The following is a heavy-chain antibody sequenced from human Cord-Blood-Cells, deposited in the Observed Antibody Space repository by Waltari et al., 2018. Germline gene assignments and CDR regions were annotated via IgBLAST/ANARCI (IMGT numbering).Heavy chain of an antibody. CDR1: RVSITSGRYY. CDR3: ARGGGQQLVRGDYYYMDV. Sequence: QVQLQLSGTGLVNSYPTPPLTTTVSRVSITSGRYYLSSFPQPPRKGLEWIGYIYYSGSTYYNPSLKSRVTISVDTSKNQFSLKLSSVTAADTAVYYCARGGGQQLVRGDYYYMDVWGKGTTVTVSS. CDR2: IYYSGST. J-gene: IGHJ6*03. D-gene: IGHD6-13*01. V-gene: IGHV4-31*03.